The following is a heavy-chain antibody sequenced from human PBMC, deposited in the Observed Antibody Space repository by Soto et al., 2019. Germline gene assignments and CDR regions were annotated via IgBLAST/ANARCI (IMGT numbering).Heavy chain of an antibody. Sequence: QLQLQESGPGLVKPSETLSLTCTVSGGSISSSSYYWGWIRQPPGKGLEWIGNIYYSGYTYYNPSLKSRVTXSXDXXKNQFSLKLSSVTAADTAVYYCARLVYDSSGYRPGWGQGTLVTVSS. D-gene: IGHD3-22*01. CDR2: IYYSGYT. J-gene: IGHJ4*02. CDR3: ARLVYDSSGYRPG. CDR1: GGSISSSSYY. V-gene: IGHV4-39*01.